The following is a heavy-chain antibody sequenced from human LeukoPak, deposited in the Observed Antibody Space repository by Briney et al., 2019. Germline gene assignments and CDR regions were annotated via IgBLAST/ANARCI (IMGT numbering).Heavy chain of an antibody. Sequence: GESLQISCEASGYIFTSYYIGWVRQLPGKGLEWMGIIYPGDSDTRYSPSFQGQVTISADKSISTAYLQCSSLKASDTAIYYCARDWELGYWGQGTLVTVSS. CDR2: IYPGDSDT. V-gene: IGHV5-51*01. D-gene: IGHD1-26*01. J-gene: IGHJ4*02. CDR3: ARDWELGY. CDR1: GYIFTSYY.